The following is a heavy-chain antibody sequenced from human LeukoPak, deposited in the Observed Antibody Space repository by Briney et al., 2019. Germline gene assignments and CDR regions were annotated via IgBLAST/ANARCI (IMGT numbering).Heavy chain of an antibody. Sequence: PGGSLRLSCAASGLTFSSYWMSWVRQAPGKGLEWVANIKEDGSEKYYVDSVKGRFTISRDNAKNSLYLQMNSLRVEDTAVYYCARDERWGQGTLVTVSS. J-gene: IGHJ4*02. CDR3: ARDER. CDR2: IKEDGSEK. V-gene: IGHV3-7*01. CDR1: GLTFSSYW.